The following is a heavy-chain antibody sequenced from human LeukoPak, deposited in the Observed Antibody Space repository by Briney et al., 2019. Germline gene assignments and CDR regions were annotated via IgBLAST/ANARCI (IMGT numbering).Heavy chain of an antibody. CDR1: GLTFTKAW. CDR3: TTNPYDRSGYHI. CDR2: IKSNTDGGTT. J-gene: IGHJ3*02. D-gene: IGHD3-22*01. Sequence: PGGPLRLSCAASGLTFTKAWMTWVRQAPGEGLEWVGRIKSNTDGGTTDYAAPVKGRFTISRDDSKNTLYLQMNSLKTEDTAVYYCTTNPYDRSGYHIWGQGTMVTVSS. V-gene: IGHV3-15*01.